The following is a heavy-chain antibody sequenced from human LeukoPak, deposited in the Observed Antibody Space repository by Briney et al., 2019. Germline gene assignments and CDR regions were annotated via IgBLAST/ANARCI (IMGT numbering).Heavy chain of an antibody. V-gene: IGHV3-11*01. J-gene: IGHJ4*02. D-gene: IGHD2-2*01. Sequence: PGGSLRLSCAASGFTFSDYYMSWIRQAPGKGLEWVSYISSSGSTICYADSVKGRFTISRDNAKNSLYLQMNSLRAEDTAVYYCAKPSGYCSSTSCFDYWGQGTLVTVSS. CDR2: ISSSGSTI. CDR3: AKPSGYCSSTSCFDY. CDR1: GFTFSDYY.